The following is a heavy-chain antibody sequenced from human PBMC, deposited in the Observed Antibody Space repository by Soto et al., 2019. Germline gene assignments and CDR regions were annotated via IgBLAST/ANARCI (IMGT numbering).Heavy chain of an antibody. J-gene: IGHJ4*02. Sequence: SETLSLTCAVSGGSISSGGYSWSWIRQPPGKGLEWIGYIYHSGSTYYNPSLKSRVTISVDRSKSQFSLKLSSVTATEMAGYYSARHATQSSSWVDSWGKGILV. V-gene: IGHV4-30-2*01. CDR2: IYHSGST. CDR3: ARHATQSSSWVDS. CDR1: GGSISSGGYS. D-gene: IGHD6-13*01.